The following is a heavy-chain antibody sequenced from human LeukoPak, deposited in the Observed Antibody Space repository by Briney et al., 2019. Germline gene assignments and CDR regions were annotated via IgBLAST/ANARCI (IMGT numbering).Heavy chain of an antibody. D-gene: IGHD5-18*01. CDR1: GGSISSYY. CDR3: ATRRDTAMVD. CDR2: IYYSGST. J-gene: IGHJ4*02. V-gene: IGHV4-59*12. Sequence: SETLSLTCAVYGGSISSYYWSWIRQPPGKGLEWIGYIYYSGSTYYSPSLKSRVTISVDTSKNLFSLKLSSVTAADTAVYYCATRRDTAMVDWGQGTLVTVSS.